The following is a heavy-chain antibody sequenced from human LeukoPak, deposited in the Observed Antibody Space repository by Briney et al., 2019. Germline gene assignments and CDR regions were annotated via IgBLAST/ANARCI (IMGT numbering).Heavy chain of an antibody. D-gene: IGHD3-3*01. CDR3: ARHPGTIFGVADDAFDI. Sequence: PSETLSLTCTVSGGSISSGDYYWSWIRQPPGKGLEWIGYIYYSGSTYYNPSLKSRVTISVDTSKNQFSLKLSSVTAADTAVYYCARHPGTIFGVADDAFDIWGQGTMVTVSS. J-gene: IGHJ3*02. V-gene: IGHV4-30-4*08. CDR2: IYYSGST. CDR1: GGSISSGDYY.